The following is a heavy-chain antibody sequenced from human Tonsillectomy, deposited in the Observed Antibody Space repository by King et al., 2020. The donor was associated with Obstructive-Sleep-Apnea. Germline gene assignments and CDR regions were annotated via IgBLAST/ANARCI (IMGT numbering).Heavy chain of an antibody. J-gene: IGHJ5*02. CDR3: ARDRGYSYGNWFEP. CDR1: GFTFSSYW. D-gene: IGHD5-18*01. V-gene: IGHV3-74*01. Sequence: VQVVESGGGLVQPGGSLRLSCASSGFTFSSYWMHWVRQAPGKGLVWVSRINSDGSSTSYADSVKGRFTISRDNAKNTLYLQMNSLRAEDTAVYYCARDRGYSYGNWFEPWGQGTLVTVSA. CDR2: INSDGSST.